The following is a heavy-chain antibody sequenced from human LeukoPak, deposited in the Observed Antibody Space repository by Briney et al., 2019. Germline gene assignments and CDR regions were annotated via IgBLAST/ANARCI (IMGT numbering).Heavy chain of an antibody. D-gene: IGHD3-10*01. V-gene: IGHV1-46*01. CDR1: GYTFTSYY. CDR2: IDPSGGST. J-gene: IGHJ6*03. Sequence: ASVKVSCKASGYTFTSYYMHWVRQAPGQGLEWMGIIDPSGGSTKYAQKFQGRVTMTRDTSISTAYMELSRLRSDDTAVYYCARGPRITLVRGGQWYYYMDVWGKGTTVTISS. CDR3: ARGPRITLVRGGQWYYYMDV.